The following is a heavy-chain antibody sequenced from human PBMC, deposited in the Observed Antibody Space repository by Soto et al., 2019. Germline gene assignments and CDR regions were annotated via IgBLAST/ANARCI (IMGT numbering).Heavy chain of an antibody. Sequence: SETLSLTCTDSGASISSYYWSWIRQPPGKGLEWIGYIYYSGATDYNPSLSGRVTTSIDTSKNQYSLRLNSVTAADTSVYYWARLRDGYNYEAFDVWAQGTMVT. CDR3: ARLRDGYNYEAFDV. V-gene: IGHV4-59*08. D-gene: IGHD5-12*01. J-gene: IGHJ3*01. CDR1: GASISSYY. CDR2: IYYSGAT.